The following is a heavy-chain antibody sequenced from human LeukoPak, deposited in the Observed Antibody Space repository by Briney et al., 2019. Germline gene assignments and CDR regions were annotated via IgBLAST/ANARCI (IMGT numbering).Heavy chain of an antibody. CDR2: VYYDGTS. J-gene: IGHJ4*02. CDR1: GGSINSHSYY. Sequence: SETLSLTCTVSGGSINSHSYYWGWIRQPPGKGLEWIGSVYYDGTSYSNPSLNSRVAVFVDTSRDQFSLDLSFVTAADTALYFCVRHISTNTGYFDSCGQGTLVSASS. V-gene: IGHV4-39*01. CDR3: VRHISTNTGYFDS. D-gene: IGHD5-24*01.